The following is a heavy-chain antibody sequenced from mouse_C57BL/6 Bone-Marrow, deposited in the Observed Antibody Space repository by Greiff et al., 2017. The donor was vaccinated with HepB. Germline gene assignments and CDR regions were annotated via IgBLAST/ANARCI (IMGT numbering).Heavy chain of an antibody. CDR2: IDPSDSYT. CDR3: ATYYGSPWYFDV. J-gene: IGHJ1*03. Sequence: QVQLQQPGAKLVKPGASVKLSCKASGYTFTSYWMQWVKQRPGQGLEWIGEIDPSDSYTNYNQKFKGKATLTVDTSSSTAYMQLSSLTSEDSAVYYCATYYGSPWYFDVWGTGTTVTVSS. CDR1: GYTFTSYW. D-gene: IGHD1-1*01. V-gene: IGHV1-50*01.